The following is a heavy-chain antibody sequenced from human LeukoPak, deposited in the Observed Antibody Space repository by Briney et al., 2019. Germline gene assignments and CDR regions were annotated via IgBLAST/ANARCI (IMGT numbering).Heavy chain of an antibody. V-gene: IGHV3-30-3*01. D-gene: IGHD5-24*01. Sequence: GGSLRLSCAASGFTFSSYAMHWVRQAPGKGLEWVAVISYDGSNKYYADSVKGRFTISRDNSKNTLYLQMNSLSAEDTAVYYCARDLGDGYNPYYFDYWGQGTLVTVSS. CDR2: ISYDGSNK. CDR3: ARDLGDGYNPYYFDY. J-gene: IGHJ4*02. CDR1: GFTFSSYA.